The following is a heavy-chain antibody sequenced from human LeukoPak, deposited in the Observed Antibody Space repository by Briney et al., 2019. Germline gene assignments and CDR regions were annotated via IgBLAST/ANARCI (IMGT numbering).Heavy chain of an antibody. J-gene: IGHJ4*02. CDR3: ATETHGDYSFDY. CDR1: GYTLTELS. Sequence: ASVKVSCKVSGYTLTELSMHWVRQAPGKGLEWMGGFGPEDGETIYAQKFQGRVTMTEDTSTDTAYMELSSLRSEDTAVYYCATETHGDYSFDYWGQGTLVTVSS. V-gene: IGHV1-24*01. CDR2: FGPEDGET. D-gene: IGHD4-17*01.